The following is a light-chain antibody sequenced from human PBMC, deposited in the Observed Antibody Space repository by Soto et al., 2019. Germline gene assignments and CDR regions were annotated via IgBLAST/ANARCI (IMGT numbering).Light chain of an antibody. CDR2: DAS. J-gene: IGKJ1*01. V-gene: IGKV3-11*01. CDR1: QSVGTY. CDR3: QGRSNWAWT. Sequence: EIVLTQSPATLSLSPGERATLSCRASQSVGTYLAWYQQKPGQAPRLLMYDASNRATGIPARFSGGGSGTDFTLTISSLELEDFAVYYCQGRSNWAWTFGQGTKVAIK.